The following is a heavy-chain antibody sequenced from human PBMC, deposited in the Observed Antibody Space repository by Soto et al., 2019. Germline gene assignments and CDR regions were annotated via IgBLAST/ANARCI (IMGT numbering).Heavy chain of an antibody. J-gene: IGHJ5*02. V-gene: IGHV1-18*01. CDR1: GYTFTTYG. D-gene: IGHD1-26*01. CDR3: ARDHGGSYQADSFDP. CDR2: ISPYDGDT. Sequence: QVQLVQSGDEVKKPGASVKVSCKASGYTFTTYGISWVRQAPGQGLEWMGWISPYDGDTNYADTLQGRVTLTTDTSTTTAYMELRSLRSDDTAMYYCARDHGGSYQADSFDPWGQGTLVIVSS.